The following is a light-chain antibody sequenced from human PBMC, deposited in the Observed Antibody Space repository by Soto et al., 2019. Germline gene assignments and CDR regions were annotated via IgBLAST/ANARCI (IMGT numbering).Light chain of an antibody. CDR3: SSHTSSNTRV. Sequence: QSALTQPASVSGSPGQSITNSCTGTSSDVGGYNYVSWYQQHPGKAPKLIIYEVTNRPSGISYRFSGSKSCNTASLTISGLQAEDEADYYCSSHTSSNTRVFGTGTKVTVL. J-gene: IGLJ1*01. CDR1: SSDVGGYNY. V-gene: IGLV2-14*01. CDR2: EVT.